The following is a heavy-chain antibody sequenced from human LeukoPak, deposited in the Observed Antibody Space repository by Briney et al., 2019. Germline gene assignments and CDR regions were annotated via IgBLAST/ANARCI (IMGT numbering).Heavy chain of an antibody. CDR2: ITSSGGGT. D-gene: IGHD3-22*01. Sequence: GGSLRLSCAASGFTFSSYAMSWVRQAPGKGLEWVSSITSSGGGTYYADSVKGRFTISRDNSKDTLYLQMTSLRAEDTAIYYCAKDRPDYYDTSGHYYRRNGDYWGQGTLVTVSS. CDR3: AKDRPDYYDTSGHYYRRNGDY. CDR1: GFTFSSYA. V-gene: IGHV3-23*01. J-gene: IGHJ4*02.